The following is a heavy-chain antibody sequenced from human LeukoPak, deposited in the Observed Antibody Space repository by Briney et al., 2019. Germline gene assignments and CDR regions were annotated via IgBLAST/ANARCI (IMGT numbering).Heavy chain of an antibody. CDR2: IYHSGST. J-gene: IGHJ4*02. Sequence: SETLSLTCTVSGGSISSGGYYWSWIRQHPGKGLEWSGYIYHSGSTYYNPSLKSRVTISVDTSKSQFSLKLTSVSAADTAVYYCARTSDYSGSGSYYYFDYWGQGILVTVSS. V-gene: IGHV4-31*03. CDR1: GGSISSGGYY. D-gene: IGHD3-10*01. CDR3: ARTSDYSGSGSYYYFDY.